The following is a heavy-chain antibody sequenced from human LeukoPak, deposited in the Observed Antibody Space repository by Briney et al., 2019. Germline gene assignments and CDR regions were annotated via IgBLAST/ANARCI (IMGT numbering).Heavy chain of an antibody. CDR1: GGSFSGYY. V-gene: IGHV3-23*01. J-gene: IGHJ4*02. D-gene: IGHD2/OR15-2a*01. CDR2: ISGSGGTT. CDR3: AREIGQLDY. Sequence: ETLSLTCAVYGGSFSGYYWSWVRQAPGKGLEWVSVISGSGGTTHYTDSVKGRFTISRDNSKNTVYLQMNSLRAEDTAVYYCAREIGQLDYWGQGTLVTVSS.